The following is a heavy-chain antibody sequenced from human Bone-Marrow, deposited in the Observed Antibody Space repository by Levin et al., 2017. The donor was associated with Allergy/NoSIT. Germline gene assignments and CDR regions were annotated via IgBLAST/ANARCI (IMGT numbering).Heavy chain of an antibody. D-gene: IGHD6-6*01. CDR3: AKEKSAIAARPVLDY. CDR1: GFPFSSYA. Sequence: LSLTCAASGFPFSSYAMSWVRQAPGKGLEWVSAISGSGGSTYYADSVKGRFTISRDNSKNTLYLQMNSLRAEDTAVYYCAKEKSAIAARPVLDYWGQGSLVTVSS. V-gene: IGHV3-23*01. CDR2: ISGSGGST. J-gene: IGHJ4*02.